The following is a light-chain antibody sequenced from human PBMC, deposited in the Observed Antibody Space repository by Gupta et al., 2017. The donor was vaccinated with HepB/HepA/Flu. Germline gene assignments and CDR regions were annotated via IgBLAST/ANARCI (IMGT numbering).Light chain of an antibody. J-gene: IGLJ3*02. Sequence: QAGLTQPPSVSKGLRQTATLTCTGNTNNVGDQGAAWLQHHHGHPPKLLSYRDNNRPSGISERFSASRSGNTASLTITGLQPEDEADYYCSAWDNSLSVWVFGGGTMLTVL. CDR2: RDN. V-gene: IGLV10-54*01. CDR1: TNNVGDQG. CDR3: SAWDNSLSVWV.